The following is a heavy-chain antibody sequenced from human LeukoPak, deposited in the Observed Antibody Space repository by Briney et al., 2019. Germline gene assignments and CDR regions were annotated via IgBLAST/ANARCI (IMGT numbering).Heavy chain of an antibody. CDR3: ARGERGYDFWSGYYYYYYYMDV. D-gene: IGHD3-3*01. V-gene: IGHV4-38-2*02. CDR2: IYHSGST. J-gene: IGHJ6*03. Sequence: SETLSLTCTVSGYSISSGYYWGWIRQPPGKGLEWIGSIYHSGSTYYNPSLKSRVTISVDTSKNQFSLKLSSVTAADTAVYYCARGERGYDFWSGYYYYYYYMDVWGKGTTVTVSS. CDR1: GYSISSGYY.